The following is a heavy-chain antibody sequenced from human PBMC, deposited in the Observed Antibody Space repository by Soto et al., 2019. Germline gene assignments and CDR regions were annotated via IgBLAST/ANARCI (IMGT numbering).Heavy chain of an antibody. V-gene: IGHV1-69*13. CDR3: ARATFALTPDTQYYFDY. D-gene: IGHD3-9*01. Sequence: SVKVSCKASGGTFSSYAISWVRQAPGQGLEWMGGIIPIFGTANYAQKFQGRVTITADESTSTAYMELSSLRSEDTAVYYCARATFALTPDTQYYFDYRGQGTLVTVSS. CDR2: IIPIFGTA. CDR1: GGTFSSYA. J-gene: IGHJ4*02.